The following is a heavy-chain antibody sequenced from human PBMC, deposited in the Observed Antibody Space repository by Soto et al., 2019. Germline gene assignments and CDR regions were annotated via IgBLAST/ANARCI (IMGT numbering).Heavy chain of an antibody. J-gene: IGHJ5*02. CDR3: ARTYGSGSYYNLNWFDP. Sequence: GASVKESCKASSYTFSTYGITWVRQAPGQGLEWMGWISAYSGDTNYAQKFQGRVTVTTDTSTSTVYMDLRSLRSDDTAVYYCARTYGSGSYYNLNWFDPWGQGTLVTVSS. CDR2: ISAYSGDT. V-gene: IGHV1-18*01. D-gene: IGHD3-10*01. CDR1: SYTFSTYG.